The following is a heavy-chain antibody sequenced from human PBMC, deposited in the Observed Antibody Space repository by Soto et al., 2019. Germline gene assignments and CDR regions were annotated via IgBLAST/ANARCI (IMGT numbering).Heavy chain of an antibody. J-gene: IGHJ6*02. CDR3: ARAADDSYGHYYYYYGMDV. CDR2: ISYDGSNK. V-gene: IGHV3-30-3*01. Sequence: PGGSLRLSCAASGFTFSSYAMHWVRQAPGKGLEWVAVISYDGSNKYYADSVKGRFTISRDNSKNTLYLQMNSLRAEDTAVYYCARAADDSYGHYYYYYGMDVWGQGTTVTVSS. D-gene: IGHD5-18*01. CDR1: GFTFSSYA.